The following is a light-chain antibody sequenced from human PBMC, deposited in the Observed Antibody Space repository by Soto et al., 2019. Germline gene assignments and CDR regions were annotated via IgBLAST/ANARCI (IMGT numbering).Light chain of an antibody. J-gene: IGLJ2*01. CDR1: SSNIGAGYD. CDR2: GNT. CDR3: QSWDTSLSGSV. V-gene: IGLV1-40*01. Sequence: QSALTQPPSVSGAPGQRVTISCTGSSSNIGAGYDVNWYQQLPGTAPKLLIYGNTNRPSGVPDRFSGSKSGTSGSLAISGLQTEDEAEYYCQSWDTSLSGSVFGGGTKVTVL.